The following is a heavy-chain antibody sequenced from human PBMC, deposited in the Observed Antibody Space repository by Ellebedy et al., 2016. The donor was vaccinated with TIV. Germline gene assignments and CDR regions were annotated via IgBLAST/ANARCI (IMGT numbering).Heavy chain of an antibody. CDR3: ARDVASSATRGPWFDP. Sequence: SETLSLTXAVYGGSFSTYWWSWIRQSPGKGLEWIGDIYHMGSANYNPSLKSRVTISMDTSKNQFSLTLFSVTPADTAVYYCARDVASSATRGPWFDPWGQGARVTISS. D-gene: IGHD3-16*01. CDR2: IYHMGSA. CDR1: GGSFSTYW. J-gene: IGHJ5*02. V-gene: IGHV4-34*01.